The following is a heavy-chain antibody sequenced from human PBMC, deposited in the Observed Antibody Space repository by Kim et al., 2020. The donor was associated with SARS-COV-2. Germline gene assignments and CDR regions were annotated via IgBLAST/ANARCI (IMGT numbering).Heavy chain of an antibody. Sequence: GGSLRLSCAASGFTFSSSWMHWVRQAPGKGLVLVSRISGDGSTTTYADSVKGRFTISRDNAKNTLFLQMDSLRAEDTAVYYCVSLIVEARGCWGQGTLVTVSS. D-gene: IGHD1-26*01. V-gene: IGHV3-74*01. CDR1: GFTFSSSW. CDR3: VSLIVEARGC. CDR2: ISGDGSTT. J-gene: IGHJ4*02.